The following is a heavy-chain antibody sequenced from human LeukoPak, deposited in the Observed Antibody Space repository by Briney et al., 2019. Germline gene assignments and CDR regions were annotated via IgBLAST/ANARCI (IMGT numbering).Heavy chain of an antibody. CDR2: ISRSGSTI. CDR3: ARVSTGSEYFDY. J-gene: IGHJ4*02. CDR1: GFTFSSYE. V-gene: IGHV3-48*03. Sequence: QPGGSPRLSCAASGFTFSSYEMNWVRQAPGKGLEWVSYISRSGSTIFSADSVKGRFTTSRDNAKKSLFLQMNSLRAEDTAVYYCARVSTGSEYFDYWGQGTLVTVSS.